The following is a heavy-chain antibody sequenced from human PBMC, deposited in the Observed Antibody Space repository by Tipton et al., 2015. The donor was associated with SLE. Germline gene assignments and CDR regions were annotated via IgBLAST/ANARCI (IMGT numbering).Heavy chain of an antibody. CDR3: ARVGLGYSWYFDL. CDR1: GGSFSSYY. D-gene: IGHD7-27*01. CDR2: IYYSGST. Sequence: LRLSCAVYGGSFSSYYWSWIRQPPGKGLEWIGYIYYSGSTNYNPSLKSRVTISVDTSKNQFSLKLSSVTAADTAVYYCARVGLGYSWYFDLWGRGTLVTVSS. V-gene: IGHV4-59*01. J-gene: IGHJ2*01.